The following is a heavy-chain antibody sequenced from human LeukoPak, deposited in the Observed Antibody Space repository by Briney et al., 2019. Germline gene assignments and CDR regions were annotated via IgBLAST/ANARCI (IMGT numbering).Heavy chain of an antibody. J-gene: IGHJ5*02. CDR2: INHSGST. D-gene: IGHD5-18*01. CDR1: GGSFSGYY. CDR3: ARRRRYSYGQRWFDP. Sequence: ETLSLTCAVYGGSFSGYYWSWIRQPPGKGLEWIGEINHSGSTNYNPSLKSRVTISVDTSKNQFSLKLSSVTAADTAVYYCARRRRYSYGQRWFDPWGQGTLVTVSS. V-gene: IGHV4-34*01.